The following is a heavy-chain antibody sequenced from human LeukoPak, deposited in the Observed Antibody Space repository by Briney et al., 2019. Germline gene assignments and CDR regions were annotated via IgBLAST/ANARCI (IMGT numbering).Heavy chain of an antibody. J-gene: IGHJ6*02. CDR2: TYPGDSDT. CDR1: GYSFTSYW. D-gene: IGHD2-2*01. Sequence: PGESLKISCKGSGYSFTSYWIGWVRQMPGKGLEWMGITYPGDSDTRYSPSFQGQVTISADKSISTAYLQWSSLKASDTAMYYCASSASSRSYYYYYGMDVWGQGTTVTVSS. CDR3: ASSASSRSYYYYYGMDV. V-gene: IGHV5-51*01.